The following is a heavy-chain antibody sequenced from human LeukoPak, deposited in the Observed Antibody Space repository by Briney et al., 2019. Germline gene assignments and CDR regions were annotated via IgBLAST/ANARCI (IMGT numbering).Heavy chain of an antibody. CDR3: AKGSPDYGDLQTLDY. CDR2: IYSGGST. D-gene: IGHD4-17*01. Sequence: AGGSLRLSCAASGFTVSSNYMSWVRQAPGKGLEWVSVIYSGGSTYYADSVKGRFTISRDNSKNTLYLQMNSLRAEDTAVYYCAKGSPDYGDLQTLDYWGQGTLVTVSS. V-gene: IGHV3-53*01. J-gene: IGHJ4*02. CDR1: GFTVSSNY.